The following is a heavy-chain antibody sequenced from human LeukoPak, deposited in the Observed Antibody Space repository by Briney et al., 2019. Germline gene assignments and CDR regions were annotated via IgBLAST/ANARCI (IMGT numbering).Heavy chain of an antibody. J-gene: IGHJ3*02. D-gene: IGHD6-13*01. V-gene: IGHV3-74*01. CDR3: ARDQELWAFDI. Sequence: GGSLRLSCAASGFTFSSYWMHWVRQAPGKGLVWVSRIDHDGINTYYADSVKGQFTISRDNAKSSLYMQMNSLRAEDTAVYYCARDQELWAFDIWGQGTMVTVSS. CDR1: GFTFSSYW. CDR2: IDHDGINT.